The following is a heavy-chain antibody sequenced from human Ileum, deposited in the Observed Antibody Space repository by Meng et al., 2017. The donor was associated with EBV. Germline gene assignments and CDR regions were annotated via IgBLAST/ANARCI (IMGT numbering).Heavy chain of an antibody. J-gene: IGHJ1*01. CDR2: IFNSGST. V-gene: IGHV4-39*07. Sequence: RLLQDSRPGSARPPGTLSLTCIFSVASISSTPYYWGWIRQPPGKGLEWIGNIFNSGSTSYSPSLKSRITISVDTSKNQFSLKLSSVTAADTAVYYXARDYSSSXYSGGFFKYWGQGILVSLL. CDR3: ARDYSSSXYSGGFFKY. D-gene: IGHD6-13*01. CDR1: VASISSTPYY.